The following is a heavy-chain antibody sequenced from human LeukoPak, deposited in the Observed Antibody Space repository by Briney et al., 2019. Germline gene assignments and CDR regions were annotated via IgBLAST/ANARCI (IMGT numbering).Heavy chain of an antibody. CDR1: VVSLTSCA. V-gene: IGHV3-23*01. Sequence: RGSLRVSCAPPVVSLTSCAMTWVRPAPGGGLEWGSNISGRGANTFYAVCVRGRFTIYRDNYNNTVYLKMNSLRAEDTAVYFCEKGQSRVGASDPFDYWGQGMQVGVSS. D-gene: IGHD1-26*01. CDR3: EKGQSRVGASDPFDY. J-gene: IGHJ4*02. CDR2: ISGRGANT.